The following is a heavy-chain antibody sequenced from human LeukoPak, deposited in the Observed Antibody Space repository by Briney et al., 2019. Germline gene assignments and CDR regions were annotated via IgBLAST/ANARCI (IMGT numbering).Heavy chain of an antibody. Sequence: PGGSLRLSCAASGFTASTNYMIWVRQAPGKGVEWLSVIYSGGSTYYADSVKGRCTISRDNSKNTLFLQMNSLRAEDTAVYYCARLYYSAMDVWGQGNTVTVSS. J-gene: IGHJ6*02. CDR1: GFTASTNY. CDR2: IYSGGST. CDR3: ARLYYSAMDV. V-gene: IGHV3-66*04.